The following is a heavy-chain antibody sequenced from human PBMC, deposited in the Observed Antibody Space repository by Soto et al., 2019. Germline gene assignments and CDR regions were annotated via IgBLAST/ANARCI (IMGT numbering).Heavy chain of an antibody. CDR3: ARWADDYYHTLDV. Sequence: QVQLQESGPGLVKPSETLSLTCTVSRGSINNYYWGWFRQPPGKGLEWIGYIRYGGSSNYNPSLKSRVTISLDTSMSQFSLKLSSVTAADTAVYYCARWADDYYHTLDVWGRGTTVTVSS. CDR2: IRYGGSS. J-gene: IGHJ6*02. CDR1: RGSINNYY. V-gene: IGHV4-59*01.